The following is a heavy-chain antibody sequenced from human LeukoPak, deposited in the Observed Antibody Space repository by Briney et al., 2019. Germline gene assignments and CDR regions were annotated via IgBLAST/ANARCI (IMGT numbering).Heavy chain of an antibody. CDR3: ARGGVYSSGSYYLYYFDY. CDR1: GSTFTSYA. D-gene: IGHD6-19*01. V-gene: IGHV3-23*01. Sequence: GGSLRLSCAASGSTFTSYAMSWVRQAPGKGLEWASGISGGGGSTFYADSVKGRFTISRDNSKNTLYLQMNSLRAEDTAVYYCARGGVYSSGSYYLYYFDYWGQGTLVTVSS. CDR2: ISGGGGST. J-gene: IGHJ4*02.